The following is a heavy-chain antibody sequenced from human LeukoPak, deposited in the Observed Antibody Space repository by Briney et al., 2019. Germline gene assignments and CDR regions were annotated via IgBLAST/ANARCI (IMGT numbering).Heavy chain of an antibody. Sequence: PGGSLRLSCAASGFTFSSYAMSWVRQAPGKGPEWLSYITSSSNVISYADSVKGRFTISRDNAQNSLYLEMNSLRAEDTAIYYCARDIAGGGYWGQGTLVTVSS. D-gene: IGHD3-16*01. CDR2: ITSSSNVI. CDR1: GFTFSSYA. CDR3: ARDIAGGGY. J-gene: IGHJ4*02. V-gene: IGHV3-48*01.